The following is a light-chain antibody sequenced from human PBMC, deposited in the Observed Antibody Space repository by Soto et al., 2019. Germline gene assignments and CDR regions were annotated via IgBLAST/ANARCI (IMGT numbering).Light chain of an antibody. CDR3: QQYGSSPRT. J-gene: IGKJ1*01. V-gene: IGKV3-20*01. Sequence: EIVMTQSPATLSVSPGERATPSCRASQSVSSSYLAWYRQKPGQAPSLLIYGASSRATGIPDRFSGSGSGTDFTLTISRLEPEDFAVYYCQQYGSSPRTFGQGTKVDIK. CDR1: QSVSSSY. CDR2: GAS.